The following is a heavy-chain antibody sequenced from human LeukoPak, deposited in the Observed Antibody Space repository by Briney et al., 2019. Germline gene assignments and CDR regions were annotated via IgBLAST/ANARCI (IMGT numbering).Heavy chain of an antibody. D-gene: IGHD6-13*01. Sequence: PSETLSLTGTVSGGSISSYYWSWIRQPPGKGLEWIGYIYYSGSTNYNPSLKSRVTISVDTSKNQFSLKLSSVTAADTAVYYCARDRYSSSWYDAFDIWGQGTMVTVSS. CDR2: IYYSGST. CDR1: GGSISSYY. J-gene: IGHJ3*02. V-gene: IGHV4-59*01. CDR3: ARDRYSSSWYDAFDI.